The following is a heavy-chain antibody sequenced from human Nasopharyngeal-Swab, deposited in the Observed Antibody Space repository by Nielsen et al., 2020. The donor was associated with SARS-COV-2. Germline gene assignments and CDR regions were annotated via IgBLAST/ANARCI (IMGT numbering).Heavy chain of an antibody. V-gene: IGHV3-23*01. CDR2: ISGSGGST. D-gene: IGHD1-26*01. Sequence: WIRQPPGKGLEWVSAISGSGGSTYYADSVKGRFTISRDNSKNTLYLQMNSLRAEDTAVYYCARDRIVGATSAFDPWGQGTLVTVSS. CDR3: ARDRIVGATSAFDP. J-gene: IGHJ5*02.